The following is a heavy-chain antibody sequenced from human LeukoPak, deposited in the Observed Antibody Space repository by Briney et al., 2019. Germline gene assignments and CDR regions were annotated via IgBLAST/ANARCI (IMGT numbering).Heavy chain of an antibody. CDR1: ELTFSNYW. J-gene: IGHJ1*01. Sequence: GGSLRLSCAASELTFSNYWMHWVRQAPGKGLVWVSRINTDGGTTSYADSVKGRFTISRDNAKNTLYLEMNSLGAEDTAVYYCAKALRDYYDSSGYYSYFQHWGQGTLVTVSS. V-gene: IGHV3-74*01. CDR3: AKALRDYYDSSGYYSYFQH. CDR2: INTDGGTT. D-gene: IGHD3-22*01.